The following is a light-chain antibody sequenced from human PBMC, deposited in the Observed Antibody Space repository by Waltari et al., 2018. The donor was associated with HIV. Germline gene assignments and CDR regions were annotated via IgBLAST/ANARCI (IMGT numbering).Light chain of an antibody. CDR2: SAS. CDR1: QTISTS. J-gene: IGKJ3*01. V-gene: IGKV1-39*01. CDR3: QQSYSSPLT. Sequence: DIQLTQSPSSLSASVGDVATITCRSSQTISTSLNWYQQKPGKAPKILISSASSLQSGVPSRFSASGSGTDFTLTISNLQPDDYATYYCQQSYSSPLTFGPGTEVDVK.